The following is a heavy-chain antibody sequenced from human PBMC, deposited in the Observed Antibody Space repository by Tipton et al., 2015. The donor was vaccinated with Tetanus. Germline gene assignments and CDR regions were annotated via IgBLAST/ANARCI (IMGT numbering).Heavy chain of an antibody. CDR1: GFTFSSYG. CDR3: AREVITFGGVIVNGRGMDV. CDR2: IWYDGSDK. J-gene: IGHJ6*02. D-gene: IGHD3-16*02. Sequence: QLVQSGGGVVQPGRSLRLSCAASGFTFSSYGMHWVRQAPGKGLEWVAVIWYDGSDKYYADSVKGRFTISRDNSKNTLYLQMNSLRAEDTAVYYCAREVITFGGVIVNGRGMDVWGQGTTVTVSS. V-gene: IGHV3-33*01.